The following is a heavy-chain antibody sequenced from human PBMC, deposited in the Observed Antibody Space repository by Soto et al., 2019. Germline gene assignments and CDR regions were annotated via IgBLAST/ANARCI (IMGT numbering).Heavy chain of an antibody. CDR2: ITIIGDT. Sequence: EVQVVESGGTLVQPGGSLRLSCAASGFNFSSFDMHWVRQGIGKGLEWVSAITIIGDTFYPASVKGRFTISRENAKNSVYLQMNSLRAGDTAVYYCARGSGDHFDYWGQGTLVTVSS. CDR1: GFNFSSFD. J-gene: IGHJ4*02. CDR3: ARGSGDHFDY. V-gene: IGHV3-13*04. D-gene: IGHD6-19*01.